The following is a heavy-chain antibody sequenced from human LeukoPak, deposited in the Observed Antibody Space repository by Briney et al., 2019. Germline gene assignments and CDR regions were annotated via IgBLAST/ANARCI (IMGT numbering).Heavy chain of an antibody. Sequence: GRSLRLSCAASGFTFSSYGMHWVRQAPGKGLEWVAVILNDGSQEKYADSVKGRFTISRDNAKNSLYLQLNSLRAEDTAVYYCARGGSSDSMDVWGKGTTVTVSS. CDR3: ARGGSSDSMDV. CDR2: ILNDGSQE. D-gene: IGHD6-6*01. CDR1: GFTFSSYG. V-gene: IGHV3-33*01. J-gene: IGHJ6*03.